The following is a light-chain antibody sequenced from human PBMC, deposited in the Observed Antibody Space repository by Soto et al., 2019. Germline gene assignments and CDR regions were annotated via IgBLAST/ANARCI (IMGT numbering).Light chain of an antibody. CDR1: QNIVSW. V-gene: IGKV1-5*03. J-gene: IGKJ4*01. CDR3: QQYNSYPLT. Sequence: DIQMTQSPSTLSASVGDRVTITCRASQNIVSWLAWYQQKPGKAPKLLIYKASSLESGVPSRFSGSRSGTEFTLTIRGLQPDDFATYYCQQYNSYPLTFGGGTKVDIK. CDR2: KAS.